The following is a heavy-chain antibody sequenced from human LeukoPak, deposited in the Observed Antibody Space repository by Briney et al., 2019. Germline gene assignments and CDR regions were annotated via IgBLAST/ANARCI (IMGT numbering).Heavy chain of an antibody. CDR3: AKGHSYYYDSSGWLDY. Sequence: PGGSLRLSCAASGFTFSSYAMSWVRQAPGKGLEWVSAISGSGGSTYYADSVKGRFTISRDNSKNTLYLQMNSLRAEDTAVYYCAKGHSYYYDSSGWLDYWGQGTLVTVSS. D-gene: IGHD3-22*01. J-gene: IGHJ4*02. CDR2: ISGSGGST. CDR1: GFTFSSYA. V-gene: IGHV3-23*01.